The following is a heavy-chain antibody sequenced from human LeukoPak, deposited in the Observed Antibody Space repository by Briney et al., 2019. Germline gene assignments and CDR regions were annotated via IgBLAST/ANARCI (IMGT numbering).Heavy chain of an antibody. D-gene: IGHD5-24*01. Sequence: PGASVTVSCKASGGTFSSYAISWVRQAPGQGLEWMGGIIPIFGTANYAQKFQGRVTITADESTSTAYMELSSLRSEDTAVYYCARAATLLAGAFDIWGQGTMVTVSS. CDR3: ARAATLLAGAFDI. CDR1: GGTFSSYA. V-gene: IGHV1-69*13. CDR2: IIPIFGTA. J-gene: IGHJ3*02.